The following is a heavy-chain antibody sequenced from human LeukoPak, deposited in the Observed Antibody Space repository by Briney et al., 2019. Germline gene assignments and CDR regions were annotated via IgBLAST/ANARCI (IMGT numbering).Heavy chain of an antibody. CDR2: IIPIFGTA. D-gene: IGHD3-22*01. J-gene: IGHJ4*02. V-gene: IGHV1-69*13. CDR1: GGTFSSYA. Sequence: SVKVSCKASGGTFSSYAISWGRQAPGQGLEWMGGIIPIFGTANYAQKFQGRVTITADESTSTAYMELSSLRSEDTAVYYCARDRGDSSGYYPLEGPFDYWGQGTLVTVSS. CDR3: ARDRGDSSGYYPLEGPFDY.